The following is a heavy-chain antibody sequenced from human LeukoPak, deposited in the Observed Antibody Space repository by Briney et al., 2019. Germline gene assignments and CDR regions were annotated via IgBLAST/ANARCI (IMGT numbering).Heavy chain of an antibody. V-gene: IGHV4-39*07. CDR3: ARVSTTYYYGSGSYSHFDY. D-gene: IGHD3-10*01. CDR1: GGSISSSSYY. J-gene: IGHJ4*02. Sequence: SETLSLTCTVSGGSISSSSYYWGWIRQPPGKGLEWIGSIYYSGSTYYNPSLKSRVTISVDTSKNQFSLKLSSGTAADTAVYYCARVSTTYYYGSGSYSHFDYWGQGTLVTVSS. CDR2: IYYSGST.